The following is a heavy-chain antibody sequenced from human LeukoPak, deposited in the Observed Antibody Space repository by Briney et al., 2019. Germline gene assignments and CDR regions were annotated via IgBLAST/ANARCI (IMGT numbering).Heavy chain of an antibody. J-gene: IGHJ6*02. Sequence: PGRSLRLSCTASGFTFGDHAMSWVRQAPGKGLEWVGFIRSKAYGGTTEYAASVKGRFTISRDDSKSIAYLQMNSLKTEDTAVYYCNRGPIQLWLYYGMDVWGQGTTVIVSS. CDR1: GFTFGDHA. CDR3: NRGPIQLWLYYGMDV. V-gene: IGHV3-49*04. D-gene: IGHD5-18*01. CDR2: IRSKAYGGTT.